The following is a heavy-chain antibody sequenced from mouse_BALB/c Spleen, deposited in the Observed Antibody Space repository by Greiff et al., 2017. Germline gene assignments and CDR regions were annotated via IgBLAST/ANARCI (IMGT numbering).Heavy chain of an antibody. D-gene: IGHD1-1*01. CDR2: ISSGSSTI. CDR3: ARGGYYGRGAMDY. CDR1: GFTFSSFG. J-gene: IGHJ4*01. V-gene: IGHV5-17*02. Sequence: EVQGVESGGGLVQPGGSRKLSCAASGFTFSSFGMHWVRQAPEKGLEWVAYISSGSSTIYYADTVKGRFTISRDNPKNTLFLQMTSLRSEDTAMYYCARGGYYGRGAMDYWGQGTSVTVSS.